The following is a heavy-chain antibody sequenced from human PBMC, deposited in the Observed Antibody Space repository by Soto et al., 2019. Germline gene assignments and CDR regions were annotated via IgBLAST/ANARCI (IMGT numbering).Heavy chain of an antibody. CDR3: AGSGYCSGDSCNAGWFDP. CDR1: GYTFTTYW. V-gene: IGHV5-51*01. CDR2: IFPADSDT. Sequence: ESLEISCKASGYTFTTYWIGWVRQMPGKGLEWMGIIFPADSDTRYSPSFQGQVSISADKSISTAYLQWSSLKASDTAMYYCAGSGYCSGDSCNAGWFDPWRQGTLVPVSS. D-gene: IGHD2-15*01. J-gene: IGHJ5*02.